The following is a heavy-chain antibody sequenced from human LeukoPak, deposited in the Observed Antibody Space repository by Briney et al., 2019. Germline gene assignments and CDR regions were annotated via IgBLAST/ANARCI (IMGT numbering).Heavy chain of an antibody. D-gene: IGHD3-22*01. CDR3: AKVGYYDSSGYSDY. V-gene: IGHV3-30*18. CDR1: GFTFSSYG. Sequence: PGGSPRLSCAASGFTFSSYGMHWVRQAPGKGLEWVAVISYDGSNKYYADSVKGRFTISRDNSKNTLYLQMNSLRAEDTAVYYCAKVGYYDSSGYSDYWGQGTLVTVSS. CDR2: ISYDGSNK. J-gene: IGHJ4*02.